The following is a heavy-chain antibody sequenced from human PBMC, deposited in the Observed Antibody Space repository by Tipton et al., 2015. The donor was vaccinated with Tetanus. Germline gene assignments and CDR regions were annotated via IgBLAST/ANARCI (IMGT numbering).Heavy chain of an antibody. CDR2: IIPVFGTP. V-gene: IGHV1-69*01. J-gene: IGHJ4*02. CDR1: GGTFSTFP. D-gene: IGHD6-13*01. Sequence: LVQSGAEVKVSCKFSGGTFSTFPINWVRQAPGQGLEWMGQIIPVFGTPNYAHNFQGRVTITADESTSTAYLEVNSLRSEDTAVYYCARGEAAGMQGFGYWGQGTQVTVSS. CDR3: ARGEAAGMQGFGY.